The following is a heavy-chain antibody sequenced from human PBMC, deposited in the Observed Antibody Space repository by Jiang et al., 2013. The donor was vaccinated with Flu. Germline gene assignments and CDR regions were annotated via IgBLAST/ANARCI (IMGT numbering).Heavy chain of an antibody. V-gene: IGHV2-5*02. Sequence: KPTQTLTLTCTFSGFSLNTYGVGVGWIRQPPGKALEWLALIYWDDDKRYSPSLKSRLTITKDTSKNQVVLTMTNMDPVDTATYYCARSLGDYYDSSGYSGFDYWGQGTLVTVSS. D-gene: IGHD3-22*01. CDR1: GFSLNTYGVG. J-gene: IGHJ4*02. CDR3: ARSLGDYYDSSGYSGFDY. CDR2: IYWDDDK.